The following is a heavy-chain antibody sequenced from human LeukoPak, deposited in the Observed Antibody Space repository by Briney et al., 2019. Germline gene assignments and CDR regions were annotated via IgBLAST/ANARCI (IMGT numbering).Heavy chain of an antibody. CDR3: AKGSGWEMSYYYYYMDV. V-gene: IGHV3-30*02. Sequence: GGSLRLSCAASGFTFSSYGMHWVRQAPGKGLEWVAFIRYDGSNKYYVGSVKGRFTISRDNSKNTLYLQMNSLRAEDTAVYYCAKGSGWEMSYYYYYMDVWAKGPRSPSP. J-gene: IGHJ6*03. CDR1: GFTFSSYG. D-gene: IGHD1-26*01. CDR2: IRYDGSNK.